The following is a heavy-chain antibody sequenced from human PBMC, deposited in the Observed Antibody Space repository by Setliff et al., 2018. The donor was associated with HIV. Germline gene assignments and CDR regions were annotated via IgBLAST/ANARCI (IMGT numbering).Heavy chain of an antibody. D-gene: IGHD1-1*01. V-gene: IGHV4-4*02. J-gene: IGHJ4*02. CDR3: ATDHVTMAGTRFDF. CDR1: GGSISSTNG. Sequence: PSETLSLTCAVSGGSISSTNGWTWVRQPPGKGLEWIGEVYHSGSTKYKPSLKDRGTISIDTSKKQFSLILKSVTAADTAVYYCATDHVTMAGTRFDFWGQGTLVTVSS. CDR2: VYHSGST.